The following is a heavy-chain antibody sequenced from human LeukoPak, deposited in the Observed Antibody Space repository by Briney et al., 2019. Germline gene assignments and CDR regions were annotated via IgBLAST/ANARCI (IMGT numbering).Heavy chain of an antibody. CDR1: GFTFSSYG. V-gene: IGHV3-23*01. J-gene: IGHJ6*03. Sequence: GGSLRLSCAASGFTFSSYGMSWFRQAPGRGLEWISGISSSGESTDSADSVRGRFTISRYNAKNSLFLQMNSLRAEDTAVYYCAKSPYYYMDVWGKGTTVTVSS. CDR2: ISSSGEST. CDR3: AKSPYYYMDV.